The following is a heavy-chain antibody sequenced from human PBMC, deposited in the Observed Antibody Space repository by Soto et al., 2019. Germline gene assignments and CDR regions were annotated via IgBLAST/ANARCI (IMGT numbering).Heavy chain of an antibody. CDR2: ISYDGSNK. J-gene: IGHJ4*02. CDR1: GFTFSSYA. CDR3: ARGGGYSSGWYRGVFDY. D-gene: IGHD6-19*01. Sequence: QVQLVESGGGVVQPGRSLRLSCAASGFTFSSYAMHWVRQAPGKGLEWVAVISYDGSNKYYADSVKGRFTISRDNSKNTLYLQMNSLRAEDTAVYYCARGGGYSSGWYRGVFDYWGQGTLVTVSS. V-gene: IGHV3-30-3*01.